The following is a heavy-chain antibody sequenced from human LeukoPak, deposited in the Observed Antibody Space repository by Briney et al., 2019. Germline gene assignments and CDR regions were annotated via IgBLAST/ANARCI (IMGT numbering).Heavy chain of an antibody. CDR2: ISGSGGST. Sequence: PGGSLRLSCAASGFTFSSYAMSWVRQAPGKGLEWVSAISGSGGSTYYADSVKGRFTISRDNSKNTLYLQMNSLRAEDTAVYYCAKDSLDIVVEVRPNWFDPWGQGTLVTVSS. CDR1: GFTFSSYA. D-gene: IGHD2-2*01. J-gene: IGHJ5*02. V-gene: IGHV3-23*01. CDR3: AKDSLDIVVEVRPNWFDP.